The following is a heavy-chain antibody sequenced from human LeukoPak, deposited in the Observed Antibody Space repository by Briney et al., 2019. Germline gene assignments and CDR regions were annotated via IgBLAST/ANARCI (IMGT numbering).Heavy chain of an antibody. CDR3: ARDRYYYDSSGYYRFDY. J-gene: IGHJ4*02. CDR2: IYYSGST. Sequence: SETLSLTCTVSGGSISSSSYYWGWIRQPPGKGLEWIGIIYYSGSTYYNPSLKSRLTISVDTSKNQFSLRLSSVTAADTAVYYCARDRYYYDSSGYYRFDYWGQGTLVTVSS. D-gene: IGHD3-22*01. CDR1: GGSISSSSYY. V-gene: IGHV4-39*02.